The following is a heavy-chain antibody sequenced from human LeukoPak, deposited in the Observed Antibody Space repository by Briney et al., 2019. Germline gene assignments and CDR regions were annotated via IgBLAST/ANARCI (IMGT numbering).Heavy chain of an antibody. J-gene: IGHJ5*02. Sequence: SQTLSLTCAISGDSVSSNSVTWNWIRQSPSRGLEWLGRTYYRSTWYNDYAVSVRGRITVNPDTSKNQFSLHLNSVTPEDTAVYYCARRLTQYNCFDPWGQGILVTVSS. CDR1: GDSVSSNSVT. CDR2: TYYRSTWYN. V-gene: IGHV6-1*01. CDR3: ARRLTQYNCFDP. D-gene: IGHD2-21*02.